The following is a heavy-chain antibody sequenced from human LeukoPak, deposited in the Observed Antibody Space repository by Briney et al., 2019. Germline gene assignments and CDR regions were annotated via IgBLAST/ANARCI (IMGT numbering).Heavy chain of an antibody. D-gene: IGHD5-24*01. CDR1: GGPFSDYY. CDR3: ARGEGARDGYNYEGPFYFDY. CDR2: INRSGST. J-gene: IGHJ4*02. V-gene: IGHV4-34*01. Sequence: PSETLSLTCAVYGGPFSDYYWSWIRQPPGKGLEWIGKINRSGSTNYSPSLKSRVTISIDTSKNQFSLKLNSMTAADTAVYYCARGEGARDGYNYEGPFYFDYWGQGTLVTVSS.